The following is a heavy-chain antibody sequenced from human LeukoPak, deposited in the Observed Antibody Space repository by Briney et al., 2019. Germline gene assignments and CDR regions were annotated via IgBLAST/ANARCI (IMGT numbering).Heavy chain of an antibody. Sequence: GGSLRLSCVGSGFTFSSYHMNWVRQAPGKGLEWVSYISSSSSTIYYADSVKGRFTISRDNAKNSLYLQTNSLRAEDTAVYYCARAQYYSDSTGYYYLRYWGQGTLVTVSS. CDR1: GFTFSSYH. D-gene: IGHD3-22*01. CDR3: ARAQYYSDSTGYYYLRY. V-gene: IGHV3-48*01. CDR2: ISSSSSTI. J-gene: IGHJ4*02.